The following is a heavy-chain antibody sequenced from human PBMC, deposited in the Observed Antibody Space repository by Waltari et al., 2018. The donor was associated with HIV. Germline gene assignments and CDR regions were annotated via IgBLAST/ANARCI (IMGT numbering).Heavy chain of an antibody. CDR2: IIPIFGTT. D-gene: IGHD5-12*01. CDR1: GGTLTSYA. V-gene: IGHV1-69*01. J-gene: IGHJ5*02. Sequence: QVQLVQSGAEVKKPGSSVKVSCKASGGTLTSYAMSWVRQDPGKGMEWMGGIIPIFGTTNYAQKFQGSVTITADESTSTAYRELISLRFEDTAVYYCARAPTRENPGATGGWFDPWGQGTLVTVSS. CDR3: ARAPTRENPGATGGWFDP.